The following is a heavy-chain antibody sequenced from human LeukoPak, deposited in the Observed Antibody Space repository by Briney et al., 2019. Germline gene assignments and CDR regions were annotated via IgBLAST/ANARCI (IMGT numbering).Heavy chain of an antibody. Sequence: PSETLSLTCAVYGGSFSGYYWSWIRQPPGKGLEWIGEINHSGSTNYNPSLKSRVTISVHTSKNQFSLKLSSVPAADTAVYYCARGVNYYDSSGSIFRYWGQGTLVTVSS. CDR3: ARGVNYYDSSGSIFRY. CDR2: INHSGST. CDR1: GGSFSGYY. V-gene: IGHV4-34*01. D-gene: IGHD3-22*01. J-gene: IGHJ4*02.